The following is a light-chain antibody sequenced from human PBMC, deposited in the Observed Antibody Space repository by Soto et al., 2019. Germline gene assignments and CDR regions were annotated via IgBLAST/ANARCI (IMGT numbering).Light chain of an antibody. Sequence: QSALTQPASVSGSPGQSITISCTGTISDVGSYDLVSWYQQHPGKAPKLMIYEGSKRPSGVSSRCSGSKSGNTASLTISGLQAEDEADYYCCAYAGRSTSWVFGGGTKLTVL. CDR1: ISDVGSYDL. CDR2: EGS. J-gene: IGLJ3*02. CDR3: CAYAGRSTSWV. V-gene: IGLV2-23*01.